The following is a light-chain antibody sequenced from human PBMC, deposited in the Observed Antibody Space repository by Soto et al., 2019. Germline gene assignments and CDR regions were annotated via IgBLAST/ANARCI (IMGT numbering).Light chain of an antibody. Sequence: ETVLTQSPGTLSLSPGEGATLSCRASQSVSSNYLVWYQQKPGQAPRLLISGVSTRATGIPDRFSGSGSGTDFTLTISRLEPEDVAVYYCQQYAPSPAITFGQGTRVEIK. J-gene: IGKJ5*01. CDR3: QQYAPSPAIT. CDR1: QSVSSNY. V-gene: IGKV3-20*01. CDR2: GVS.